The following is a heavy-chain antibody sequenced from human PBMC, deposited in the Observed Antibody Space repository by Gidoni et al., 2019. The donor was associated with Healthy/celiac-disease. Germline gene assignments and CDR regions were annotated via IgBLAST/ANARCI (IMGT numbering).Heavy chain of an antibody. Sequence: QMQLVQSVAEVKKPVASVTVSGTASGYTFPVYYMHWVRQAPGQGLEWMRWINPNSGGTNYAQKFQGRVTMTRDTSISTANRELSRLRADDTAVYYCARSPSKSWGGPSGSTFDYWGQGTLVTVSS. CDR3: ARSPSKSWGGPSGSTFDY. V-gene: IGHV1-2*02. D-gene: IGHD3-16*01. J-gene: IGHJ4*02. CDR1: GYTFPVYY. CDR2: INPNSGGT.